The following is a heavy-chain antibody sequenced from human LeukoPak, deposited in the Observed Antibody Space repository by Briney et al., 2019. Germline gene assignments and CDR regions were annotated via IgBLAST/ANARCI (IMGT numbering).Heavy chain of an antibody. Sequence: GGSLRLSCAASGFTFSSYEMNWVRQAPRKGLEWVSYISSSGSTIYYADSVKGRFTISRDNAKNSLYLQMNSLRAEDTAVYYCARDRAEDGYNYWGQGTLATVSS. CDR1: GFTFSSYE. V-gene: IGHV3-48*03. D-gene: IGHD5-24*01. J-gene: IGHJ4*02. CDR3: ARDRAEDGYNY. CDR2: ISSSGSTI.